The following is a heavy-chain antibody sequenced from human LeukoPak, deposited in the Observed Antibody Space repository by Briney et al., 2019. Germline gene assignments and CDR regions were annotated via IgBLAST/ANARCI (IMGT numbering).Heavy chain of an antibody. Sequence: ASVEVSCKASGYSLTRNNMHWVRQAPGQGLEWLGIINPSGGTTSYAQKFQGRVTMSRDTSTSTVYVELSSLRSEDTAVYYCARDSGYTSGWYGGRDAFDIWGQGTMVTVSS. CDR3: ARDSGYTSGWYGGRDAFDI. CDR1: GYSLTRNN. J-gene: IGHJ3*02. D-gene: IGHD6-19*01. CDR2: INPSGGTT. V-gene: IGHV1-46*01.